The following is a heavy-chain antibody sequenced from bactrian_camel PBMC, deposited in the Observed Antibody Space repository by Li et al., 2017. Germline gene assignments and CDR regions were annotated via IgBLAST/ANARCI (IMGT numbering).Heavy chain of an antibody. D-gene: IGHD1*01. CDR3: AAYDARGALEAGYCYGEEFSDS. V-gene: IGHV3S42*01. CDR2: IDGDGSK. Sequence: VQLVESGGGSVQAGGSLRLSCAASANTYSTDCMGWFRQAPGKGREGVAAIDGDGSKSYARSVKGRFSISRDNDKNSMYLQMDALKPEDTGLYYCAAYDARGALEAGYCYGEEFSDSRGQGTQVTVS. CDR1: ANTYSTDC. J-gene: IGHJ4*01.